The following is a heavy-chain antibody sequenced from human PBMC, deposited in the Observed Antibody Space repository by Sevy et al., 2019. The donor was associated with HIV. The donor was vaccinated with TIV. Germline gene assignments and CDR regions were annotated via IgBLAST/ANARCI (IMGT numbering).Heavy chain of an antibody. Sequence: ASVKVSCKASGYTFSDSGYYVHWVRQAPGQGLEWMGWINPKSGATNYAQKFQGRVTMTRDTSVSTANMELNRLTSDDTAVYYWARESYDFWTGPVDYDYGMDVWGQGTTVTVSS. V-gene: IGHV1-2*02. J-gene: IGHJ6*02. D-gene: IGHD3-3*01. CDR1: GYTFSDSGYY. CDR3: ARESYDFWTGPVDYDYGMDV. CDR2: INPKSGAT.